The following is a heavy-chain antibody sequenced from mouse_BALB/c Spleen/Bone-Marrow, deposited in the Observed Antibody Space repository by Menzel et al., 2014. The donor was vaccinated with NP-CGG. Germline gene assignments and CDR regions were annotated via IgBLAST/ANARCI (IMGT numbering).Heavy chain of an antibody. CDR1: GFNIKDTY. J-gene: IGHJ4*01. D-gene: IGHD4-1*01. CDR3: ARWEYYAMDY. V-gene: IGHV14-3*02. Sequence: VQQQQSGAERVKPGASVKLSCTASGFNIKDTYMHWVKQRPEQGLEWIGRIDPANGNTKYDPKLQGKATITADTSSNTAYLQLSSLTSEDTAVYYCARWEYYAMDYWGQGTSVTVSS. CDR2: IDPANGNT.